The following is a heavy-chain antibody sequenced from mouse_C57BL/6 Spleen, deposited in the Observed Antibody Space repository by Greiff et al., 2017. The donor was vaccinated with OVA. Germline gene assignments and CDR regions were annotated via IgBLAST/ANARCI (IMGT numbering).Heavy chain of an antibody. J-gene: IGHJ2*01. Sequence: EVKLQESGAELVRPGASVKLSCTASGFNIKDDYMHWVKQRPEQGLEWIGWIDPENGDTEYASKFQGKATITADTSSNTAYLQLSSLTSEDTAVYYCTTGYSYYYGSDYWGQGTTLTVSS. CDR1: GFNIKDDY. D-gene: IGHD1-1*01. V-gene: IGHV14-4*01. CDR3: TTGYSYYYGSDY. CDR2: IDPENGDT.